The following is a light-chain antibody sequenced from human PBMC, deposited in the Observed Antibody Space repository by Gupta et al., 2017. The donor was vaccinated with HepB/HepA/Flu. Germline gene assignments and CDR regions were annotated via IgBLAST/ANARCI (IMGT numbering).Light chain of an antibody. V-gene: IGLV1-51*02. CDR1: SSNIGNNY. CDR3: GTWDSSLSAYV. Sequence: APGQKVTISCSGSSSNIGNNYVSWYQQLPGTAPKLLIYENNKRPSGIPDRFSGSKSGTSATLGITGLQTGDEADYYCGTWDSSLSAYVFGTGTKVTVL. J-gene: IGLJ1*01. CDR2: ENN.